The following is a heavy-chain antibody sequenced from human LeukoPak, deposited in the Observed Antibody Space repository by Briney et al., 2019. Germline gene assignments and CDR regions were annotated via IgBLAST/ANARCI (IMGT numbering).Heavy chain of an antibody. CDR2: IYYSGST. J-gene: IGHJ4*02. D-gene: IGHD5-18*01. CDR3: ARHKGYTYGYGDY. Sequence: SSETLSLTCTVSGGSISSSSFYWCWVRQPPGKGLEWIGNIYYSGSTYYNPSLKSRVTISVDTSKNQFSLKLSSVIAADTAVYYCARHKGYTYGYGDYWGQGTLVTVSP. CDR1: GGSISSSSFY. V-gene: IGHV4-39*01.